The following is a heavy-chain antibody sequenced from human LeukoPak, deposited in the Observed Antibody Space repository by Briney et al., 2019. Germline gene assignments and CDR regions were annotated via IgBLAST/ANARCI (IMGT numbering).Heavy chain of an antibody. J-gene: IGHJ4*02. CDR2: ISYDGSNK. CDR1: GFTFNTYA. D-gene: IGHD3-10*01. CDR3: ARGALWFGDFSFDY. V-gene: IGHV3-30-3*01. Sequence: GGSLRLSCAASGFTFNTYAMHWVRQAPGKGLEWVAVISYDGSNKYYADSVKGRFTISRDNSKNTLYVQMNSLRGEDSAVYYCARGALWFGDFSFDYWGQGTLVTVSS.